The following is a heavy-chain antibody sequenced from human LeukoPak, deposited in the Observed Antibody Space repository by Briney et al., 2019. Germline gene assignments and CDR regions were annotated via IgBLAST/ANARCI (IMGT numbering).Heavy chain of an antibody. D-gene: IGHD2-2*01. CDR1: GFTFGDYA. V-gene: IGHV3-49*04. CDR3: TIVVVPAAIGFLYGMDV. Sequence: TGGSLRLSCTASGFTFGDYAMSWVRQAPGKGLEGVGFIRSKAYGGATEYAASVKGRFTISRDDSKSIAYLQMNSLKTEDTAVYYCTIVVVPAAIGFLYGMDVWGQGTTVTVSS. J-gene: IGHJ6*02. CDR2: IRSKAYGGAT.